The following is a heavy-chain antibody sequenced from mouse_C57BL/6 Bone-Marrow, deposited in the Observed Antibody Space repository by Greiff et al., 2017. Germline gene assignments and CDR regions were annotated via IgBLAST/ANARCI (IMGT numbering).Heavy chain of an antibody. D-gene: IGHD2-3*01. CDR2: IRSKSSNYAT. J-gene: IGHJ1*03. Sequence: EVMLVESGGGLVQPKGSLKLSCAASGFTFNTYAMHWVRQAPGKGLEWVARIRSKSSNYATYYADSVKDRFTISRDDSQSMLYLQMNNLKTEDTAMYYGVREDGYHWYFDVWGTGTTVTVSS. V-gene: IGHV10-3*01. CDR3: VREDGYHWYFDV. CDR1: GFTFNTYA.